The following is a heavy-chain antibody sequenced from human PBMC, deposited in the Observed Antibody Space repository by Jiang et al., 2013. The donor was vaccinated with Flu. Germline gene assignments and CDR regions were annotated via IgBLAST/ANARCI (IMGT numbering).Heavy chain of an antibody. CDR1: GYTFNAFY. Sequence: GAEVKKPGASVNISCKASGYTFNAFYIHWVRQAPGHGLEWMGWINAHSGGTNYAXKFQGWVTMTRDTSFSTAYMELSRLRSDDAAVYYCARQGYTYGLFDYWGQGTLVTVSS. J-gene: IGHJ4*02. CDR2: INAHSGGT. CDR3: ARQGYTYGLFDY. D-gene: IGHD5-18*01. V-gene: IGHV1-2*04.